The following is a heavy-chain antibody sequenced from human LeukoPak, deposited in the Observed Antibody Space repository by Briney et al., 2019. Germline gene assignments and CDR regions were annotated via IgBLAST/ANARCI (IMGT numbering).Heavy chain of an antibody. J-gene: IGHJ4*02. CDR2: ISWNSGSI. Sequence: GESLRLSCAASGFTFDHYAMHWVRQAPGKGLEWVSGISWNSGSIGYADSVKGRFTISRDNAKNSLYLQMNSPRAEDTALYYCAKVGSVWYIGDYFDYWGQGTLVTVSS. CDR3: AKVGSVWYIGDYFDY. CDR1: GFTFDHYA. V-gene: IGHV3-9*01. D-gene: IGHD6-19*01.